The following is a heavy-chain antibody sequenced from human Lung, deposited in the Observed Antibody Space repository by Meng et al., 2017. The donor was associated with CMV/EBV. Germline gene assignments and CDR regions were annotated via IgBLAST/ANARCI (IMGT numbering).Heavy chain of an antibody. D-gene: IGHD3-10*01. CDR2: IFYTGNA. V-gene: IGHV4-39*07. J-gene: IGHJ6*02. Sequence: LXCPVPGGSIRSTDYYWGWIRQPPGKGLEWFGNIFYTGNAYRNPSLKSRVTISVDTSKNHFSLKMSSVTAADTGVYYCARDSGGAPYPGTDVWALGTXVTVSS. CDR3: ARDSGGAPYPGTDV. CDR1: GGSIRSTDYY.